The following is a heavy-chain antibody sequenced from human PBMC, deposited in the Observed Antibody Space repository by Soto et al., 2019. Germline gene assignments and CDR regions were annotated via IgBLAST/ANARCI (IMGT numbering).Heavy chain of an antibody. V-gene: IGHV3-30*18. CDR1: GSTFRSYG. CDR2: ISYDGSNK. CDR3: AKDTYYHDSTGYYVFDY. Sequence: PGGSLRLSCAVSGSTFRSYGMHWVRQAPGKGLEWVAAISYDGSNKNYVDSVKGRFTISRDNSENTLYLQMNSLRAEDAAVYYCAKDTYYHDSTGYYVFDYWGQGTLVTVSS. D-gene: IGHD3-22*01. J-gene: IGHJ4*02.